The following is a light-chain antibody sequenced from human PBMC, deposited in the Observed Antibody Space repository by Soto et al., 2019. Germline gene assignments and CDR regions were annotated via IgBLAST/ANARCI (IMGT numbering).Light chain of an antibody. J-gene: IGKJ1*01. CDR3: QQRTDRPPWT. CDR1: QSIGLA. CDR2: DAS. V-gene: IGKV3-11*01. Sequence: EIVLTQYPATLSLSPGERATLSCRASQSIGLAIAWYQHKPGQAPRLLIFDASQRATGIPARFRGSGSGTDFTLSISSLEPEDFAVYYCQQRTDRPPWTSGQGTKVDIK.